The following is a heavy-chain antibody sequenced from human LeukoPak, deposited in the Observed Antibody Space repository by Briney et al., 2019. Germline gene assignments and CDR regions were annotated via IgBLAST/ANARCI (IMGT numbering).Heavy chain of an antibody. CDR3: ARSPIYDSSGYTHRGLFDY. CDR2: IYYSGST. V-gene: IGHV4-59*01. J-gene: IGHJ4*02. Sequence: PSETLSLTCTVSGGSISSYYWSWIRPPPGKGLEWIGYIYYSGSTNYNPSLKSRVTISVDTSKNQFSLKLSSVTAADTAVYYCARSPIYDSSGYTHRGLFDYWGQGTLVTVSS. CDR1: GGSISSYY. D-gene: IGHD3-22*01.